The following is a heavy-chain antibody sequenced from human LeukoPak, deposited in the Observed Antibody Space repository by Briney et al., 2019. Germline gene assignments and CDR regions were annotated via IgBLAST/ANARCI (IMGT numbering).Heavy chain of an antibody. CDR2: IIGYNGNT. V-gene: IGHV1-18*01. D-gene: IGHD2-21*02. CDR3: ARGLGVVTAQSEQPKPRYFDL. Sequence: ASVKVSCKASGYTFISYGISWVRQAPGQGLEWMGCIIGYNGNTNYAQNLQGRVTMTTDTSTSTAYMELRSLRSDDTAVYYCARGLGVVTAQSEQPKPRYFDLWGRGTQVTVSS. J-gene: IGHJ2*01. CDR1: GYTFISYG.